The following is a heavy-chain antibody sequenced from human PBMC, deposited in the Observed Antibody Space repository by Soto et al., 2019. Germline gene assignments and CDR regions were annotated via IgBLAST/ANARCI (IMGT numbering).Heavy chain of an antibody. CDR1: GFIFNNYG. J-gene: IGHJ4*02. CDR3: AKDTYYRDSSGYYVFDY. Sequence: QVPLVESGGDVVQPGRSLRLSCEASGFIFNNYGMHWVCQAPGKGLEWVAHISYDGSNEHYVDSVKGRFTISRDNSKNTVYLQMNSLRAEDTAVYYCAKDTYYRDSSGYYVFDYWGQGTLVTVSS. V-gene: IGHV3-30*18. D-gene: IGHD3-22*01. CDR2: ISYDGSNE.